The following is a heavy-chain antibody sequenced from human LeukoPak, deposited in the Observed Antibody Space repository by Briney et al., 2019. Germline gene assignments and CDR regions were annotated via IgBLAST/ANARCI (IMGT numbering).Heavy chain of an antibody. CDR3: AKEGDYDFWSGHYNWFDL. V-gene: IGHV3-23*01. CDR2: ISGSGGST. Sequence: HPGGSLRLSCAASGFTFSSYAMSWVRQAPGKGLEWVSNISGSGGSTYYANPVKGRFTFARDKSKNTLYLQVNSLRAEDTAIYYCAKEGDYDFWSGHYNWFDLWGQGTLVTVSS. CDR1: GFTFSSYA. D-gene: IGHD3-3*01. J-gene: IGHJ5*02.